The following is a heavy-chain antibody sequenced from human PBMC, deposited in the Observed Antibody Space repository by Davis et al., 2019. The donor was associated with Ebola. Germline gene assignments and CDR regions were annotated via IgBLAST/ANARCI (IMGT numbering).Heavy chain of an antibody. CDR1: GFTFSSYW. CDR3: ARKRAGSGSFDY. V-gene: IGHV3-7*01. CDR2: IKHDGTET. Sequence: PGGSLRLSCAASGFTFSSYWMTWVRQAPGKGLEWVANIKHDGTETYYADSVKDRFTISRDNAKNSLYLQMNSLGTEDTAVYYCARKRAGSGSFDYWGQGTLVTVSS. D-gene: IGHD1-26*01. J-gene: IGHJ4*02.